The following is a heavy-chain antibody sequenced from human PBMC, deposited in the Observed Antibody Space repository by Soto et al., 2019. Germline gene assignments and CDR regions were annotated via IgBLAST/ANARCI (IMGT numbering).Heavy chain of an antibody. J-gene: IGHJ5*02. D-gene: IGHD3-22*01. CDR1: GYSFTSYL. Sequence: GESMKISCKGSGYSFTSYLIGWVRQMPGKGLEWMGIIYPGDSDTRYSPSFQGQVTISADKSISTAYLQWSSLKASDTAMYYCARRYHSSGYYQNWFDPWGQGTLVTVSS. CDR2: IYPGDSDT. CDR3: ARRYHSSGYYQNWFDP. V-gene: IGHV5-51*01.